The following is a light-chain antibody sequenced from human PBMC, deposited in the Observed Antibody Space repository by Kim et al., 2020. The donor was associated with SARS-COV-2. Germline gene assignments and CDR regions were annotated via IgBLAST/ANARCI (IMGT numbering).Light chain of an antibody. V-gene: IGLV1-44*01. Sequence: VTIAWSGSSPNNGSNSINWYKHLPEPAPTLLIYANDQRPSGVPDRLSGSKSGTSAAQAISGLQSEDEADYYCATWDDSLNGVVFGVGTQLTVL. CDR1: SPNNGSNS. CDR3: ATWDDSLNGVV. CDR2: AND. J-gene: IGLJ2*01.